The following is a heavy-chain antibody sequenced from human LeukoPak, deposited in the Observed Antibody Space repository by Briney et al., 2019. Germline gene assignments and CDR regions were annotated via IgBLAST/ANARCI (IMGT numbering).Heavy chain of an antibody. CDR2: MNPNSGNT. Sequence: GASVKVSCKASGYTFTSYDINWVRQATGQGLEWMGWMNPNSGNTGYAQKLQGRVTMTTDTSTSTAYMELRSLRSDDTAVYYCAREGRYYYYYMDVWGKGTAVTISS. J-gene: IGHJ6*03. CDR3: AREGRYYYYYMDV. V-gene: IGHV1-8*02. CDR1: GYTFTSYD.